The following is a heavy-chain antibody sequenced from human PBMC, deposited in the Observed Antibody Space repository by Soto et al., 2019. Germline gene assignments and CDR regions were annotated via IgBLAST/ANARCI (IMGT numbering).Heavy chain of an antibody. Sequence: QVQLVQSGAEVKKPGSSVKVSCKASGGTFSSYTISWVRQAPGQGLEWMGRIIPILGIANYAQKFQGRVTNTTDKSTITAYIELSSLRSEDTAVYYCLRSHVVATIGGGYWGQGTLVTVSS. D-gene: IGHD5-12*01. V-gene: IGHV1-69*02. J-gene: IGHJ4*02. CDR2: IIPILGIA. CDR1: GGTFSSYT. CDR3: LRSHVVATIGGGY.